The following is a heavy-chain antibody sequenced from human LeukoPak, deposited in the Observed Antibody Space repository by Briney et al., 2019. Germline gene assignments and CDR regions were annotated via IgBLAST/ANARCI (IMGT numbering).Heavy chain of an antibody. Sequence: SETLSLTCAFYGGSFSVYYWSWIRQPPGKGLEWIGEINHSGSTNYNPSLKSRVTISLDTSRNQFSLKLNSVTAAGTARFFLGKSNGYGLIDIWGQGTMVTVSS. CDR3: GKSNGYGLIDI. J-gene: IGHJ3*02. CDR2: INHSGST. D-gene: IGHD3-10*01. CDR1: GGSFSVYY. V-gene: IGHV4-34*03.